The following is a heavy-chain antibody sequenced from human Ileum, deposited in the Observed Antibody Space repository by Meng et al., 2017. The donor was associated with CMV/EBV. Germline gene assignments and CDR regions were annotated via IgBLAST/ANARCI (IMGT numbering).Heavy chain of an antibody. CDR2: MYFSGIA. Sequence: QLRDSGPGRVIPREPLSLPCHASGDPISSGSHSWAWFRQPPGKRLEWIGSMYFSGIADYNPSLKSRVTISLHATQKQFSLRLTSVTAADSAVYFCARDLTNKWFYYWGQGTLGHRLL. J-gene: IGHJ4*02. D-gene: IGHD1-26*01. CDR3: ARDLTNKWFYY. CDR1: GDPISSGSHS. V-gene: IGHV4-39*07.